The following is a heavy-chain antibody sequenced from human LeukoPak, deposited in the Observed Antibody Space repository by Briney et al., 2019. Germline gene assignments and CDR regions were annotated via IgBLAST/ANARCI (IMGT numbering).Heavy chain of an antibody. CDR2: IRGSGGST. D-gene: IGHD3-22*01. CDR3: AKVPQDYYDSSGSPGY. CDR1: GFTFSTSA. V-gene: IGHV3-23*01. Sequence: PGGSLRLSCAASGFTFSTSAMSWVRQAPGKGLDWGSSIRGSGGSTDYADSVKGRFTISRDNSKTILFLQMDSLRAEDTAVYYCAKVPQDYYDSSGSPGYWGQGTLVTVSS. J-gene: IGHJ4*02.